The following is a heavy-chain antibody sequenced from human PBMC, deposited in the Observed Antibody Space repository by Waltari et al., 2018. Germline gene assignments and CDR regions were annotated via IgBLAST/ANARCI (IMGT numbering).Heavy chain of an antibody. CDR2: SNRGGNI. CDR1: GGPFRGYY. Sequence: QVHLQQWGAGLLTPSETLSLTCAVYGGPFRGYYWAWLRQPPGTGPEWIGESNRGGNINLNPSLKSRVIMSVDTSKNQVFLKLTSVTAADTAVYYCARAEQGGSAVGPDFQHWGQGTLVTVSS. J-gene: IGHJ1*01. CDR3: ARAEQGGSAVGPDFQH. V-gene: IGHV4-34*01. D-gene: IGHD1-26*01.